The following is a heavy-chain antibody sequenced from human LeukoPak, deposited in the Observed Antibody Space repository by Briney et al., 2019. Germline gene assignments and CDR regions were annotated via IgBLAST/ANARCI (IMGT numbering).Heavy chain of an antibody. CDR1: GGTFSSYT. D-gene: IGHD1-26*01. J-gene: IGHJ5*02. Sequence: GASVKVSCKAFGGTFSSYTISWVRQAPGQGLEWMGRIIPILGIANYAQKFQGRVTITADKSTSTAYMELSSLRSEDTAVYYCARDEVGRVGATWGQGTLVTVSS. CDR3: ARDEVGRVGAT. CDR2: IIPILGIA. V-gene: IGHV1-69*04.